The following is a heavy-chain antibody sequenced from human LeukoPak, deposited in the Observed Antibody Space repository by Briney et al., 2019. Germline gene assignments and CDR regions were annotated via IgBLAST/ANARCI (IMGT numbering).Heavy chain of an antibody. Sequence: ASVKVSFKASGYTLTIYGISWVRQAPGQGREWMGWISAYNGNTNYAQKLQGRVTMTTDTSTSTAYMELRSLRSDDTAVYSCARGLSSGYDLGFDYWGQGTLVTVSS. CDR1: GYTLTIYG. CDR2: ISAYNGNT. V-gene: IGHV1-18*01. CDR3: ARGLSSGYDLGFDY. D-gene: IGHD5-12*01. J-gene: IGHJ4*02.